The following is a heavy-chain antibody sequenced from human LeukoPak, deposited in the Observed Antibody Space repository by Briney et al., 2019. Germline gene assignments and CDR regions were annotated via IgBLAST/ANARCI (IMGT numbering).Heavy chain of an antibody. CDR1: GGTFSSYA. Sequence: GASVKVSCKASGGTFSSYAISWVRPAPGQGLEWMGRIIPILGIANYAQKFQGRVTITADKSTSTAYMELSSLRSEDTAVYYCARDDSYGLYYYYGMDVWGQGTTVTVSS. D-gene: IGHD5-18*01. J-gene: IGHJ6*02. CDR3: ARDDSYGLYYYYGMDV. CDR2: IIPILGIA. V-gene: IGHV1-69*04.